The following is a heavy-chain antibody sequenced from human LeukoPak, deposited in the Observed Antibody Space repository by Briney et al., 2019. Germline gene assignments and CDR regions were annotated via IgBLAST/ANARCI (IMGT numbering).Heavy chain of an antibody. CDR1: GGSISSGTYY. CDR3: ARGRGWESTYYYYYMDV. D-gene: IGHD3-16*01. CDR2: IYTSGST. J-gene: IGHJ6*03. V-gene: IGHV4-61*02. Sequence: SQTLSLTCTVSGGSISSGTYYWSWIRQPAGKGLEWIGRIYTSGSTNYNPSLKSRVTISVDTSKNQFSLKLSSVTAADTAVYYCARGRGWESTYYYYYMDVWGKGTTVTVSS.